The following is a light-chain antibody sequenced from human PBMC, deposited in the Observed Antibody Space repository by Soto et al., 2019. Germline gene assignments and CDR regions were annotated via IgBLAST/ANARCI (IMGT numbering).Light chain of an antibody. CDR3: SLYTSNGSLI. CDR1: TSDIDNHDS. CDR2: DVN. J-gene: IGLJ1*01. Sequence: QSVLTQPPSVSGSPGQSVTISCTGTTSDIDNHDSVSWYQQAPGTAPKLIIYDVNNRPSGAPDRFSGSTSGNTASLTISRLQAEDETDYFCSLYTSNGSLIFGPGTKLTVL. V-gene: IGLV2-18*01.